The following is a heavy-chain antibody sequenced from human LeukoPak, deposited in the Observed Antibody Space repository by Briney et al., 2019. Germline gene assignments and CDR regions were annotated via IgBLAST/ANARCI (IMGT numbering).Heavy chain of an antibody. CDR3: ARLASSLEVDY. V-gene: IGHV4-59*01. CDR1: GGSISSYY. CDR2: IYYSGST. Sequence: SETLSLTCTVSGGSISSYYWSWIRQPPGKGLEWIGYIYYSGSTNYNPSLMSRVTISVDTSKNQFSLKLSSVTAAGTAVYYCARLASSLEVDYWGQGTLVTVSS. D-gene: IGHD2-2*01. J-gene: IGHJ4*02.